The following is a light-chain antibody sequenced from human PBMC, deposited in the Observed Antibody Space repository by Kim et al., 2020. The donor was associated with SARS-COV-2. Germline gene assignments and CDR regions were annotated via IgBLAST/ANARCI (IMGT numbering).Light chain of an antibody. CDR3: QQYYSTPYT. J-gene: IGKJ2*01. Sequence: DIVMTQSPDSLAVSLGERATINCKSSQSVLYSSNNKNYLAWYQQKPGQPPKLLIYWASTRESGVPDRFSGSGSGTDFTLTISSLKAEDVAVYYCQQYYSTPYTFGQGTKLEI. CDR2: WAS. V-gene: IGKV4-1*01. CDR1: QSVLYSSNNKNY.